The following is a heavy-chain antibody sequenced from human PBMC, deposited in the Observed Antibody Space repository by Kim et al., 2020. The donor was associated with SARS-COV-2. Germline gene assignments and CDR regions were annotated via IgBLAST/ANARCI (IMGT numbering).Heavy chain of an antibody. D-gene: IGHD3-10*01. J-gene: IGHJ6*02. CDR1: GFTFSSYS. V-gene: IGHV3-21*01. CDR3: ARMGVIGSGSYRPGGYGMDV. CDR2: ISSSSSYI. Sequence: GGSLRLSCAASGFTFSSYSMNWVRQAPGKGLEWVSSISSSSSYIYYADSVKGRFTISRDNAKNSLYLQMNSLRAEDTAVYYCARMGVIGSGSYRPGGYGMDVWGQGTTVTVSS.